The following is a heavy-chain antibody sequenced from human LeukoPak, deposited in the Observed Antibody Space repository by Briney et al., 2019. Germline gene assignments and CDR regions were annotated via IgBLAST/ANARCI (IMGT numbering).Heavy chain of an antibody. Sequence: KRGESLKISCKGSGYSFTSYWIGWVRQMPGKGLEWMGIIYPGDSDTRYSPSFQGLVTMSADKSTTTAYLQWNSLKASDTALYFCARQAITQPRKNKGNYFFDHWGQGTLVTVSS. V-gene: IGHV5-51*01. CDR3: ARQAITQPRKNKGNYFFDH. D-gene: IGHD1/OR15-1a*01. CDR2: IYPGDSDT. CDR1: GYSFTSYW. J-gene: IGHJ4*02.